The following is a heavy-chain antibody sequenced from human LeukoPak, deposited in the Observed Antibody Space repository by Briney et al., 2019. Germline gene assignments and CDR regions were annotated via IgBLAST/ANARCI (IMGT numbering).Heavy chain of an antibody. CDR3: ARGFRGPNFDH. V-gene: IGHV4-39*07. J-gene: IGHJ4*02. Sequence: SETLSLTCTVSGGSISSNNYYWGWIRQPPGKGLEWIGNIYYSGSTYYNPSLKSRVTISVDTSKNQFSLKLSSVTAADTAVYFCARGFRGPNFDHWGQGTLVTVSS. CDR2: IYYSGST. D-gene: IGHD3-10*01. CDR1: GGSISSNNYY.